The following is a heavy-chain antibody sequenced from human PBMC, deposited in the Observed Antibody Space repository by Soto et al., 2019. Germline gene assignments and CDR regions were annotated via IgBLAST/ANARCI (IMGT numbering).Heavy chain of an antibody. D-gene: IGHD3-9*01. CDR3: ARDPLIDDFDWLPSVVRGGMDV. CDR1: GGTFSSYT. J-gene: IGHJ6*02. V-gene: IGHV1-69*04. Sequence: SVKVSCKASGGTFSSYTISWVRQAPGQGLEWMRRIIPILGIANYAQKFQGRVTITADKSTSTAYMELSSLRSEDTAVYYCARDPLIDDFDWLPSVVRGGMDVWGQGTTVTVSS. CDR2: IIPILGIA.